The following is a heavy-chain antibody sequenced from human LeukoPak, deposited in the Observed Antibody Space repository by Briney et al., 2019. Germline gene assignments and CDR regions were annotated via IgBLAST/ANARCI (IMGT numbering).Heavy chain of an antibody. D-gene: IGHD2-15*01. CDR1: GFTFDDYA. J-gene: IGHJ4*02. CDR3: AKSRILAFYFDY. V-gene: IGHV3-9*01. Sequence: GGSLRLSCAASGFTFDDYAMHWVRHAPGKGLEWVSGISWNSGSIGYADSVKGRLTISRDNAKNSLYLQMNSLRAEDTALYYCAKSRILAFYFDYWGQGTLVTVSS. CDR2: ISWNSGSI.